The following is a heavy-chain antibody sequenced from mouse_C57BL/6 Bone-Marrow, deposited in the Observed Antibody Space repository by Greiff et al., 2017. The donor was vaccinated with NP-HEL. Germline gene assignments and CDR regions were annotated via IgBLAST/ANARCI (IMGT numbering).Heavy chain of an antibody. CDR1: GFTFSSYA. J-gene: IGHJ1*03. CDR2: ISDGGSYT. D-gene: IGHD1-1*01. Sequence: DVMLVASGGGLVKPGGSLKLSCAASGFTFSSYAMSWVRQTPEKRLEWVATISDGGSYTYYPDNVKGRFTISRDNAKNNLYRQMSHLKSEDTAMYYCARDAIYYYGSSFWYFDVWGTGTTVTVSS. V-gene: IGHV5-4*01. CDR3: ARDAIYYYGSSFWYFDV.